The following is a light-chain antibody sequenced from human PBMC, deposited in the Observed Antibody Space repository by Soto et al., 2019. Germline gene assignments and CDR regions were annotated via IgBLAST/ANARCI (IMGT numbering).Light chain of an antibody. J-gene: IGKJ1*01. CDR1: QSVSSNY. CDR3: QQYDGSPRT. V-gene: IGKV3-20*01. Sequence: IVLTQSPGAVSLSQGERATLSCRASQSVSSNYLAWYQQKPGQAPRLLIYGASSRATGIPDRFSGSGSGTDFTLTISRLEPKDFAVYYCQQYDGSPRTFGQRAKVDI. CDR2: GAS.